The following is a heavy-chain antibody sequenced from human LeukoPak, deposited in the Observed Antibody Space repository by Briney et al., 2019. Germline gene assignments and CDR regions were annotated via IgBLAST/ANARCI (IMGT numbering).Heavy chain of an antibody. CDR2: IYYSGST. J-gene: IGHJ5*02. CDR1: GGSISSSSYY. CDR3: ARGGFGVIGFDP. V-gene: IGHV4-39*07. D-gene: IGHD3-3*01. Sequence: SEILSLTCTVSGGSISSSSYYWGWIRQPPGKGLEWIGSIYYSGSTYYNPSLKSRVTISVDTSKNQFSLKLSSVTAADTAVYYCARGGFGVIGFDPWGQGNLVTVSS.